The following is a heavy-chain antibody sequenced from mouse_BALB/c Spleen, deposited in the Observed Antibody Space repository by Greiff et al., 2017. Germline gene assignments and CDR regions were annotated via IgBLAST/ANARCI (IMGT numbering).Heavy chain of an antibody. J-gene: IGHJ4*01. D-gene: IGHD2-4*01. CDR2: IWAGGST. V-gene: IGHV2-9*02. CDR3: ARGDYDYDAGYAMDY. Sequence: VQGVESGPGLVAPSQSLSITCTVSGFSLTSYGVHWVRQPPGKGLEWLGVIWAGGSTNYNSALMSRLSISKDNSKSQVFLKMNSLQTDDTAMYYCARGDYDYDAGYAMDYWGQGTSVTVSS. CDR1: GFSLTSYG.